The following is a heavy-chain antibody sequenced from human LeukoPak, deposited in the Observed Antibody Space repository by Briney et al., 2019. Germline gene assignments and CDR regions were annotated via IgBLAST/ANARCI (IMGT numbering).Heavy chain of an antibody. CDR3: ARHHYGDYYYYYGMDV. V-gene: IGHV3-53*01. Sequence: GGSLRLSCAASGFTVSSNYMSWVRQAPGKGLEWVSVIYSGGSTYYADSVKGRFTISRDNSKNTLYLQMNSLRAEDTAVYYCARHHYGDYYYYYGMDVWGQGTTVTVSS. CDR2: IYSGGST. J-gene: IGHJ6*02. D-gene: IGHD4-17*01. CDR1: GFTVSSNY.